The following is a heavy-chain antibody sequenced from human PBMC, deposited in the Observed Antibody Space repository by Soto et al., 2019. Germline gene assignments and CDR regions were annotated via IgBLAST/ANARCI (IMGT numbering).Heavy chain of an antibody. V-gene: IGHV1-18*01. Sequence: AAVQVACKASGYTFTSYGISWVRQAPGQGLEWMGWISAYNGNTNYAQKLQGRVTMTTDTSTSTAYMELRSLRSDDTAVYYRARELRNGYDSGDECYYHYYVMDVRGRGST. J-gene: IGHJ6*02. CDR2: ISAYNGNT. CDR1: GYTFTSYG. CDR3: ARELRNGYDSGDECYYHYYVMDV. D-gene: IGHD5-12*01.